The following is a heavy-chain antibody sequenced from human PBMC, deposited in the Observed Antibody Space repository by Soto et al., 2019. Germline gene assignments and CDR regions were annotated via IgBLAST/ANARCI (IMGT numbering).Heavy chain of an antibody. CDR2: INHSGST. CDR3: ARGGRYYDFWSGYSSPRPFDY. V-gene: IGHV4-34*01. CDR1: GGLFSGYY. J-gene: IGHJ4*02. D-gene: IGHD3-3*01. Sequence: NLSETLSLTCAVYGGLFSGYYGSWIRKHPGKGLEWIGEINHSGSTNYNPSLKSRVTISVDTSKNQFSLKLSSVTAADTAVYYCARGGRYYDFWSGYSSPRPFDYWGQGTLVTVSS.